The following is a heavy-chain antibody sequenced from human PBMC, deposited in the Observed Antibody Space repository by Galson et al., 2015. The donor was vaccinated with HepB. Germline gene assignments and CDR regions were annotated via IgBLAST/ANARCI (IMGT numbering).Heavy chain of an antibody. D-gene: IGHD4-23*01. J-gene: IGHJ4*02. Sequence: SLRLSCAASGFIFRSFGMHWVRQAPGKGLEWVAVIWYDGSNIYYADSVKGRFTISRDTSKNTLCLQMNSLRAEDTAVYYCAKEALPDYCGITGFESWGQGTLVTVSS. V-gene: IGHV3-33*03. CDR2: IWYDGSNI. CDR1: GFIFRSFG. CDR3: AKEALPDYCGITGFES.